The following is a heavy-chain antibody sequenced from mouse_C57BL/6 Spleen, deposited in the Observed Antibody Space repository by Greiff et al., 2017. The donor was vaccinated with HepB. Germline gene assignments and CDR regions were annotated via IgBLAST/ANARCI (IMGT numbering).Heavy chain of an antibody. J-gene: IGHJ2*01. D-gene: IGHD2-14*01. Sequence: VQLQQPGAELVRPGSSVKLSCKASGYTFTSYWMDWVRQRPGQGLEWIGNIYPSDSETHYNQKFKDKATLTVDKSSSTAYMQLSSLTSEDSAVYDCARGRYWGNDWGQGTTLTVSS. CDR2: IYPSDSET. CDR3: ARGRYWGND. CDR1: GYTFTSYW. V-gene: IGHV1-61*01.